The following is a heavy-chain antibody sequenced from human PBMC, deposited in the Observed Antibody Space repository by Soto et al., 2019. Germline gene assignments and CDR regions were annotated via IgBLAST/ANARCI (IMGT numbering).Heavy chain of an antibody. Sequence: GASVKVSCKASGYTFTRYTMNWVRQAPGQRLEWMGWINPDNGNTKSSQKFQDRVMITRDTSASTDYMDLSSLRSEDTAVDYWARGIATCQLDLWGEAILVTVSA. D-gene: IGHD2-15*01. J-gene: IGHJ5*02. V-gene: IGHV1-3*01. CDR1: GYTFTRYT. CDR2: INPDNGNT. CDR3: ARGIATCQLDL.